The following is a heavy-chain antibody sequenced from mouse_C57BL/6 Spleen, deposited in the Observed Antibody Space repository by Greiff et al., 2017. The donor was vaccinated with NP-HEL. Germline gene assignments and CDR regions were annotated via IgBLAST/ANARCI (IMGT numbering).Heavy chain of an antibody. D-gene: IGHD4-1*01. J-gene: IGHJ3*01. CDR1: GYAFSSYW. CDR3: ARWEWDGAY. Sequence: QVQLKQSGAELVKPGASVKISCKASGYAFSSYWMNWVEQRPGKGLEWIGQIYPGDGDTNYNGKFKGKATLTADKSSSTAYMQLSSLTSEDSAVYFCARWEWDGAYWGQGTLVTVSA. V-gene: IGHV1-80*01. CDR2: IYPGDGDT.